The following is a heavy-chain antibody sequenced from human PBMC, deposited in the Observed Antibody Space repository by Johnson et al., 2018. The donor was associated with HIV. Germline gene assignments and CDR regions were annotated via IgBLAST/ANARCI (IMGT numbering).Heavy chain of an antibody. CDR1: GFTVSSNY. D-gene: IGHD6-19*01. J-gene: IGHJ3*02. CDR2: ISYDGSNK. Sequence: QVQVVESGGGLVQPGGSLRLSCAASGFTVSSNYMSWLRQAPGKGLEWVASISYDGSNKYYADSVKGRFTISRDNSKNTLYLQMNSLRAEDTAVYYCARTRSGWAHDAFDIWGQGTMVTVSS. V-gene: IGHV3-30*07. CDR3: ARTRSGWAHDAFDI.